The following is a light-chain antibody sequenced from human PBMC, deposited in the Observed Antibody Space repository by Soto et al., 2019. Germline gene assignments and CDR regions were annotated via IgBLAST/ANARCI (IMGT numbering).Light chain of an antibody. CDR2: DNN. CDR1: SSNIGINS. V-gene: IGLV1-51*01. J-gene: IGLJ3*02. Sequence: QSVLTQPPSVSAAPGQKVTISCSGGSSNIGINSVSWYQQLPEAAPKLLIFDNNKRPSGIPDRFSASKSGASATLGITGLQAGDDAHYYCAAWDSFLSSGVFGGGTKVTVL. CDR3: AAWDSFLSSGV.